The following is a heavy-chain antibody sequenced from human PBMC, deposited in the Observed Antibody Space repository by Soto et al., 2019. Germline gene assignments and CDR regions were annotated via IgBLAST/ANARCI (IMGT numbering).Heavy chain of an antibody. CDR1: GGSISSGGYY. D-gene: IGHD2-21*01. CDR3: ARGGYYFYYGMDV. Sequence: SETLSLTCTVSGGSISSGGYYWSWIRQHPGKGLEWIGYIYYSGSTYYNPSLKSRVAISVDTSKNQFSLKLSSVTAADTAVYYCARGGYYFYYGMDVRGQGTTVTVSS. CDR2: IYYSGST. J-gene: IGHJ6*02. V-gene: IGHV4-31*03.